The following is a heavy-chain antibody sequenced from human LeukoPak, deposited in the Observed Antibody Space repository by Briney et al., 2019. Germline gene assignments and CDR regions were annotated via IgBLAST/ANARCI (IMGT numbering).Heavy chain of an antibody. Sequence: GGSLRLSCAASGFTFSSYSMYWVRQAPGKGLEWVSSISSSSSYIYYADSVKGRFTISRDNAKNSLYLQMNSLRAEDTAVYYCARDPSSGWFDYWGQGTLVTVSS. V-gene: IGHV3-21*01. D-gene: IGHD6-19*01. CDR1: GFTFSSYS. CDR3: ARDPSSGWFDY. J-gene: IGHJ4*02. CDR2: ISSSSSYI.